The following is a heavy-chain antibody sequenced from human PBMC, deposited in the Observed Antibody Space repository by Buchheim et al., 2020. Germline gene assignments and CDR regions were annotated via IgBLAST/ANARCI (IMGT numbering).Heavy chain of an antibody. D-gene: IGHD6-19*01. J-gene: IGHJ4*02. Sequence: QVQLVESGGGVVQPGRSLRLSCAASGFTFSSYGMHWVRQAPGKGLEWVAVIWYDGSNTYYADSVKGRFTISRDTSKNTLYLQMNSLRAEDTAVYYCARELRLGGGQWLVSYYFGYWGQGAL. CDR1: GFTFSSYG. V-gene: IGHV3-33*01. CDR3: ARELRLGGGQWLVSYYFGY. CDR2: IWYDGSNT.